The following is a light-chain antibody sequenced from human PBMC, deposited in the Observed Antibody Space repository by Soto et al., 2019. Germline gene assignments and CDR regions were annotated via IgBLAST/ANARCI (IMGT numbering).Light chain of an antibody. V-gene: IGKV1-16*02. CDR2: AAS. CDR3: QQYKSFPFT. CDR1: QGISNS. J-gene: IGKJ4*01. Sequence: DIQMTQSPSSLSASVGDRVSITCRASQGISNSLAWFQQKPGRAPKSLIYAASNLQSGVPSKFSGSGSGTEFTLTISSLQPDDFATYYCQQYKSFPFTFGGGTEVEI.